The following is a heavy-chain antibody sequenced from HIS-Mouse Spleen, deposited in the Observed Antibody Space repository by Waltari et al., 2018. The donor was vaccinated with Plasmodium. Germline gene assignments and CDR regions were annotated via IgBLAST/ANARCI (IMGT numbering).Heavy chain of an antibody. Sequence: QVQLVESGGGVVQPGRSLRLSCAASGFTFSSYGMHWVRQAPGKGLEWVAVISYDGSNKYYADSVKGRFTISRDNAKNSLYLQMNSLRAEDTAVYYCAREDILTGYYNDYWYFDLWGRGTLVTVSS. CDR1: GFTFSSYG. J-gene: IGHJ2*01. CDR2: ISYDGSNK. V-gene: IGHV3-30*03. CDR3: AREDILTGYYNDYWYFDL. D-gene: IGHD3-9*01.